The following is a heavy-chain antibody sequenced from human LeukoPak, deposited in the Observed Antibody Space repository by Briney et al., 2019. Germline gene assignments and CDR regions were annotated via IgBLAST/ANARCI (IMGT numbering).Heavy chain of an antibody. CDR3: ARDNLNLFDF. V-gene: IGHV3-7*04. CDR2: IKQDGSEK. CDR1: GFTFSRYW. J-gene: IGHJ4*02. Sequence: GGSLRLSCAASGFTFSRYWMSWVRQAPGKGLEWVANIKQDGSEKYYVDSVKGRFTISRDSAKNSLYLQLNSLRAEDTAVYYCARDNLNLFDFWGQGTLVTVSS. D-gene: IGHD1-1*01.